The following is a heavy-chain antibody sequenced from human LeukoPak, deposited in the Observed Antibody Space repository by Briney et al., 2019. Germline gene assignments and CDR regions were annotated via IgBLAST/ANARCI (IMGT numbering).Heavy chain of an antibody. V-gene: IGHV3-48*04. CDR3: ARCEDYYDSSGYYTLDY. CDR1: GFTFSSYS. Sequence: GGSLRLSCAASGFTFSSYSMNWVRQAPGKGLEWVSYISSGSSTIYYADSVKGRFTISRDNAKNSLYLQMNSLRAEDTAVYYCARCEDYYDSSGYYTLDYWGQGTLVTVSS. D-gene: IGHD3-22*01. CDR2: ISSGSSTI. J-gene: IGHJ4*02.